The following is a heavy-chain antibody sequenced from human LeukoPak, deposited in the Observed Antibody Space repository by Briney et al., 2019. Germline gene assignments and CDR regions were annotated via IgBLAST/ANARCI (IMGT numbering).Heavy chain of an antibody. CDR1: GGTFSSYA. Sequence: GASVKVSFNASGGTFSSYAITWGRQAPGQGLEWMGGIIPIFGTANYAQKFQGRVTITTDESTSTAYMELSSLRSEDTAVYYCARTDIVVVPARNWFDPWGQGTLVTVSS. CDR2: IIPIFGTA. CDR3: ARTDIVVVPARNWFDP. J-gene: IGHJ5*02. D-gene: IGHD2-2*01. V-gene: IGHV1-69*05.